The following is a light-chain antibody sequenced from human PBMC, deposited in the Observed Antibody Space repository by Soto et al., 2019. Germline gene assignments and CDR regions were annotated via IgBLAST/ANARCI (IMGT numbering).Light chain of an antibody. CDR3: SSYTVRSTYV. Sequence: QCALTQPASVSGSPGQSITISCTRTGSDVGGYNYVSWYQQYPGKAPKLMIYDVTNRPSGVSSRFSGSKSGYTASLTISGLQAEDEADYYCSSYTVRSTYVFGTGTKLTV. CDR1: GSDVGGYNY. CDR2: DVT. V-gene: IGLV2-14*01. J-gene: IGLJ1*01.